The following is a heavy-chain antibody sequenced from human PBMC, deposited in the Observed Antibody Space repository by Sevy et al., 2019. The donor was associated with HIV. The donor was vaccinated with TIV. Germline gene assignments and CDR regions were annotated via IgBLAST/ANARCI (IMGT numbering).Heavy chain of an antibody. CDR2: ISSSGSTI. CDR3: AGVITRVRGVISFGMDV. Sequence: GGSLRLSCAASGFTFSDYYMSWIRQAPGKGLEWVSYISSSGSTIYYADSVKGRFTISRDNAKNSLYLQMNSLRAEDTAVYYCAGVITRVRGVISFGMDVWGQGTTVTVSS. CDR1: GFTFSDYY. J-gene: IGHJ6*02. V-gene: IGHV3-11*01. D-gene: IGHD3-10*01.